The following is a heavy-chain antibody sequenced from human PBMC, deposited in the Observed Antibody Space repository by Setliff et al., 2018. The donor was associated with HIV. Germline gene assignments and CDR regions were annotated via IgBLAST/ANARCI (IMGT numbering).Heavy chain of an antibody. Sequence: LSLTCTVSGGSVSSSTTYYWGWIRQPPGKGLEWIGSMYYTGSSYYNPSLKSRVTISVDTSKNQFSLKVNSVTATDTAVYYCAKDRLLDGSSWYYLDYWGQGTLVTVSS. V-gene: IGHV4-39*02. CDR2: MYYTGSS. CDR3: AKDRLLDGSSWYYLDY. CDR1: GGSVSSSTTYY. D-gene: IGHD6-13*01. J-gene: IGHJ4*02.